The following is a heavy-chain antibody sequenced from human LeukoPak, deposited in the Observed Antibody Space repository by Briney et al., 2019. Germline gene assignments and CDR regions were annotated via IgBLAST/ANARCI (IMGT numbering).Heavy chain of an antibody. CDR3: ARMAVAGNVANWFDP. D-gene: IGHD6-19*01. CDR2: IYTSGST. CDR1: GGSISSYY. Sequence: SETLSLTCTVSGGSISSYYWSWIRQPAGKGLEWIGRIYTSGSTNYNPSLKSRVTMSVDTSKNQFSLKLSSVTAADTAVYYCARMAVAGNVANWFDPWGQGTLVTVSS. V-gene: IGHV4-4*07. J-gene: IGHJ5*02.